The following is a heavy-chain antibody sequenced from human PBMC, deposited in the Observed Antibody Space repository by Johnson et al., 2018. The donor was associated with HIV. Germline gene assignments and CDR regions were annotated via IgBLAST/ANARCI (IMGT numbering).Heavy chain of an antibody. J-gene: IGHJ3*02. CDR1: GFTFSTYG. V-gene: IGHV3-33*01. CDR2: IWYDGSNK. Sequence: QVQLVESGGGVVQPGRSLRLSCEASGFTFSTYGAHWVRQAPGKGLEWVAGIWYDGSNKYYADSVRGRFTISRENAKNSFYLQMNDLRVGDTAVFYCARRRQGSASYSDPFDIWGQGTMVTVSS. CDR3: ARRRQGSASYSDPFDI. D-gene: IGHD2-15*01.